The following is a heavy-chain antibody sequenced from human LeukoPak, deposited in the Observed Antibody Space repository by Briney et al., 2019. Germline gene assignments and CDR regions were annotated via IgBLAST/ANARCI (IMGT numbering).Heavy chain of an antibody. V-gene: IGHV4-4*07. CDR2: IYTTGSA. J-gene: IGHJ4*02. CDR3: ARGRGGYDFDH. D-gene: IGHD5-12*01. Sequence: SETLSLTCTVSGDSISNSYWNWIRQPAGKGLEWIGRIYTTGSANYNPSLKSRVTISVDTSKNQFSLKLSSVTAAGAAVYYCARGRGGYDFDHWGQGTPITVSS. CDR1: GDSISNSY.